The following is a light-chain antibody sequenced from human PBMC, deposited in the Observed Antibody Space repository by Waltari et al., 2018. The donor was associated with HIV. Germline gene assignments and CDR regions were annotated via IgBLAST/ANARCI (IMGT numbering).Light chain of an antibody. J-gene: IGLJ3*02. CDR1: SSNIGAGYD. CDR3: QSYDSSLSGSWV. CDR2: GNN. Sequence: QSVLTQPPSVSGAPGQRVTFSCTGSSSNIGAGYDVHWYQQLPGTAPKLLIYGNNNRPSGVPYRFSGSKSGTSASLAITGLQAEDEADYYCQSYDSSLSGSWVFGGGTKLTVL. V-gene: IGLV1-40*01.